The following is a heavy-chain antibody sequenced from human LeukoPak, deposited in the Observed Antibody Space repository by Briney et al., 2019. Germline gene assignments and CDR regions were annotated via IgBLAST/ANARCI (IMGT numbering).Heavy chain of an antibody. CDR3: AKTYYDFWSGYPYPGDYYYGMDV. Sequence: PGGSLRLSCAASGFTFSSYAMSWVRQAPGKGLEWVSAMSGSGGSTYYADSVKGRSTISRDNSKNTLYLQMNSLRAEDTAVYYCAKTYYDFWSGYPYPGDYYYGMDVWGQGTTVTVSS. CDR1: GFTFSSYA. V-gene: IGHV3-23*01. D-gene: IGHD3-3*01. J-gene: IGHJ6*02. CDR2: MSGSGGST.